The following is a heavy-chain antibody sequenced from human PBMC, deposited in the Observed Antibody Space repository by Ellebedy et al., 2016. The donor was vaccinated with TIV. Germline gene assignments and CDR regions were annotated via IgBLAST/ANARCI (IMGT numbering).Heavy chain of an antibody. Sequence: PGGSLRLSCAASGFTFTSYAMSWVRQAPGKGLEWVSSLSGSGGRVDYADSVKGRFTISRDNSKNTLYLQMNSLRAGDTAVYYCAKGTQWLGRTCFDYWGQGTLVTVSS. CDR2: LSGSGGRV. CDR3: AKGTQWLGRTCFDY. D-gene: IGHD6-19*01. J-gene: IGHJ4*02. CDR1: GFTFTSYA. V-gene: IGHV3-23*01.